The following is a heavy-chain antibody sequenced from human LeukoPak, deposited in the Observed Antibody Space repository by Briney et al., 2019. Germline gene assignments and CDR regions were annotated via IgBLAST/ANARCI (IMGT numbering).Heavy chain of an antibody. D-gene: IGHD5-18*01. CDR2: IYHSGST. V-gene: IGHV4-38-2*02. J-gene: IGHJ4*02. CDR3: VKFKRRPRTYSYDYEF. Sequence: PSETLSLTCTVSGYSISSGYYWGWIRQPPGKGLEWIGSIYHSGSTYYNPSLKSRVTISVDTSKNQFSLKLTSVTAADTAVFYCVKFKRRPRTYSYDYEFWGQGTLVTVSP. CDR1: GYSISSGYY.